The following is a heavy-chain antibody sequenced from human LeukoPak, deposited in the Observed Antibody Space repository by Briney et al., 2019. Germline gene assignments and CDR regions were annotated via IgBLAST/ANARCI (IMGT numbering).Heavy chain of an antibody. CDR2: ISSTSSTI. CDR3: ASISLAVAGPGYGMDV. J-gene: IGHJ6*02. V-gene: IGHV3-48*02. D-gene: IGHD6-19*01. Sequence: PGGSLRLSCAASGFTFDDYAMHWVRQAPGKGLEWVSYISSTSSTITYADSVKGRFTISRDNAKNSLYLQMNSLRDEDTAPYYCASISLAVAGPGYGMDVWGQGTTVTVSS. CDR1: GFTFDDYA.